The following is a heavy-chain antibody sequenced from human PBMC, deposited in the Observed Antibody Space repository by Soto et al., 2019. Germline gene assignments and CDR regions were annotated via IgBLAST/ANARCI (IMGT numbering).Heavy chain of an antibody. Sequence: PSETLSLTCTVSGGSMRNVYWSWIRQPPGKRLEWIGFIFHSGNAKYNPSPKSRVTISIGTSKSQFSLSLDSVTAADTAVYFCARAHAPTLPFDYWGLGTLVTVSS. CDR1: GGSMRNVY. D-gene: IGHD2-15*01. CDR2: IFHSGNA. CDR3: ARAHAPTLPFDY. J-gene: IGHJ4*01. V-gene: IGHV4-59*01.